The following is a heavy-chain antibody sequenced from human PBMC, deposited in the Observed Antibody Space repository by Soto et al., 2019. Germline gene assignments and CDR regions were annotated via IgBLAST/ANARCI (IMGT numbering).Heavy chain of an antibody. CDR1: GDIFSNYA. J-gene: IGHJ5*02. V-gene: IGHV1-69*13. CDR2: IIPIYGTT. Sequence: SVKVSCKASGDIFSNYAVSWVRQAPGQGLEWMGGIIPIYGTTNYAQKFQDSVTITADESTSTAYMELSSLRSEDTAVYYCARDLGGCSVGSCRYNWFDPWGQGTLVTVSS. D-gene: IGHD2-15*01. CDR3: ARDLGGCSVGSCRYNWFDP.